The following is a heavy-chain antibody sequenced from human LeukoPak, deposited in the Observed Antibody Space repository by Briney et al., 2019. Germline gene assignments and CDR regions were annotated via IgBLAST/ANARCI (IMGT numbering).Heavy chain of an antibody. J-gene: IGHJ4*02. V-gene: IGHV1-69*13. CDR1: GGTFSSYA. D-gene: IGHD6-19*01. Sequence: ASVKVSCKASGGTFSSYAISWVRQAPGQGLEWMGGIIPIFGTANYAQEFQGRVTITADQSTSTAYMELSSLRSQDTAVYYCARSSGWNSFDYWGQGTLVTVSS. CDR3: ARSSGWNSFDY. CDR2: IIPIFGTA.